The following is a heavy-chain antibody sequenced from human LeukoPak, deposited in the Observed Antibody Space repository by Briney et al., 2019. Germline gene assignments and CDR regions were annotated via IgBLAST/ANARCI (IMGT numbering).Heavy chain of an antibody. CDR1: GFIFSNYG. CDR2: IWYDGSNK. Sequence: GTSLRLSCAASGFIFSNYGMHWVRQAPGKGLEWVAVIWYDGSNKYYADSVKGRFTISRDNSKNTLYLQMDSLRAEDTAVYYCARDEAAAGTFDYWGQGTLVTVSS. J-gene: IGHJ4*02. V-gene: IGHV3-33*01. CDR3: ARDEAAAGTFDY. D-gene: IGHD6-13*01.